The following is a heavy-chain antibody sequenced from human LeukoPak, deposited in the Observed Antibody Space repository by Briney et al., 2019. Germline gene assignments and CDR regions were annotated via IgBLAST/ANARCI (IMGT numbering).Heavy chain of an antibody. Sequence: KPAEPLSPTRTVAGGFISRYYWSWVRQPPGKGLEWIGYLSYDGRTNYDTSLKGRVTISVETSKNQFSLKQSSVTTANTPVYYWARGNRDTAMAADYWGQGTLVTVSS. D-gene: IGHD5-18*01. V-gene: IGHV4-59*01. CDR3: ARGNRDTAMAADY. CDR1: GGFISRYY. CDR2: LSYDGRT. J-gene: IGHJ4*02.